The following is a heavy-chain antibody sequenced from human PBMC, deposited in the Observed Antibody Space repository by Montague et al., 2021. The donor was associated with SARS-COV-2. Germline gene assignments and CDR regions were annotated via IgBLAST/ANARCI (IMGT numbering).Heavy chain of an antibody. Sequence: SETLSLTCTVPGAYIGSSFSYWGWIRQPPGKGLEWIGSIGYSASSFYNPSLRSRVTISEDTSRNQFSLKVTSETAADTAVYYCAGYRVGTMLDSWGPGTLVTVSS. CDR1: GAYIGSSFSY. D-gene: IGHD1-1*01. V-gene: IGHV4-39*01. CDR2: IGYSASS. CDR3: AGYRVGTMLDS. J-gene: IGHJ5*01.